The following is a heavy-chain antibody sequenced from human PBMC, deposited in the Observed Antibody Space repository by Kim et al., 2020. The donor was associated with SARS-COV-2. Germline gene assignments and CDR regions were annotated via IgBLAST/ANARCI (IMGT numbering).Heavy chain of an antibody. Sequence: ASVKVSCKASGYTFINYYMHWVRQAPGQGLEWMGIINPSGGSIRYAEKFQDRVTVTRDTSTSTVYMELSSLRSEDTAVYYCARGGQLYYAGSGIEDEGFDYWGQGTLVTVSS. J-gene: IGHJ4*02. D-gene: IGHD3-10*01. CDR1: GYTFINYY. CDR2: INPSGGSI. V-gene: IGHV1-46*01. CDR3: ARGGQLYYAGSGIEDEGFDY.